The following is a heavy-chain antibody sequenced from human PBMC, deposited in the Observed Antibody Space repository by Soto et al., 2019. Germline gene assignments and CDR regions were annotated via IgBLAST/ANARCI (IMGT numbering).Heavy chain of an antibody. Sequence: GESLKISCKASGYSFTTYWIGWVRQMPGKGLEWLGIIYPGDSNGRYSPSFQGQVTISVDKSFSTAYLQWSSLKASDTAMYYCARLIRNPYYFDYWGQGTLVTVSS. CDR1: GYSFTTYW. D-gene: IGHD1-1*01. V-gene: IGHV5-51*01. J-gene: IGHJ4*02. CDR3: ARLIRNPYYFDY. CDR2: IYPGDSNG.